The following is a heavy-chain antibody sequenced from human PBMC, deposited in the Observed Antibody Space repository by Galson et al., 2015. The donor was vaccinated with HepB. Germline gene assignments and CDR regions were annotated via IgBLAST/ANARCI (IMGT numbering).Heavy chain of an antibody. CDR2: IYYSGST. D-gene: IGHD2-2*01. V-gene: IGHV4-59*01. Sequence: SETLSLTCTVSGGSISSYYWSWIRQPPGKGLEWIGYIYYSGSTNYNPSLKSRVTISVDTSKNQFSLKLSSVTAADTAVYYCARVNSVPAAGDHNPDYYFYYGMDVWGQGTTVTVSS. CDR1: GGSISSYY. CDR3: ARVNSVPAAGDHNPDYYFYYGMDV. J-gene: IGHJ6*02.